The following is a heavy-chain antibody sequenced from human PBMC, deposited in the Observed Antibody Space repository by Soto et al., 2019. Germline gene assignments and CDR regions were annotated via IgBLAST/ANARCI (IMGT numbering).Heavy chain of an antibody. J-gene: IGHJ5*02. CDR1: GGTFSSYA. D-gene: IGHD5-12*01. CDR2: IIPIFGTA. V-gene: IGHV1-69*13. CDR3: ARVRKAAGRATITGSYNWFDP. Sequence: WASVKVSCKASGGTFSSYAISWVRQAPGQGLEWMGGIIPIFGTANYAQKFQGRVTITADESTSTAYMELSSLRSEDTAVYYCARVRKAAGRATITGSYNWFDPWGQGTLVTVSS.